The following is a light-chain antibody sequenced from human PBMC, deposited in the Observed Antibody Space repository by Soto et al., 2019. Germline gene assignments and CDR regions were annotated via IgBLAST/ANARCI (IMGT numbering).Light chain of an antibody. V-gene: IGKV3-20*01. J-gene: IGKJ1*01. CDR1: QSFSSSY. Sequence: ETVLTQSPVTLSLAPCERCTLSFMSRQSFSSSYLAWYQQKPGQAPRLLIYGASSRATGIPDTFGGSGSGTDFTLTISSLQSEDLALYYCQQYINWTFGQGTKV. CDR3: QQYINWT. CDR2: GAS.